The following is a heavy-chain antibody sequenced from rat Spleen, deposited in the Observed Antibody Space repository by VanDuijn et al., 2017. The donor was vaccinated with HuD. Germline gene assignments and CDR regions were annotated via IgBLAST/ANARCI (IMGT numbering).Heavy chain of an antibody. CDR3: TRDSYRSYVSHY. Sequence: EVQLVESDGGLVQPGRSLKLSCAASGFTFSDYYMAWVRQAPTKGLEWVATISYDGTGTYYRDSVKGRFTISRDTAKSTLYLQMNSLRSEDTATYYCTRDSYRSYVSHYWGQGVMVTVSS. D-gene: IGHD1-8*01. J-gene: IGHJ2*01. CDR2: ISYDGTGT. CDR1: GFTFSDYY. V-gene: IGHV5-29*01.